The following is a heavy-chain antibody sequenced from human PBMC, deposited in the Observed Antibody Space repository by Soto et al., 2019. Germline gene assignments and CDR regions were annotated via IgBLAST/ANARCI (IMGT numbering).Heavy chain of an antibody. CDR1: GGSISSNICF. CDR2: IYYSGST. CDR3: ARLGRLGVDFDY. D-gene: IGHD1-1*01. J-gene: IGHJ4*02. V-gene: IGHV4-39*01. Sequence: SETLSLTCTVSGGSISSNICFWGWIRQPPGKGLEWIASIYYSGSTYYNPSLKSRVTISVDTSKNQFSLKLSSVTAADTAVYYCARLGRLGVDFDYWGQGTLVTFSS.